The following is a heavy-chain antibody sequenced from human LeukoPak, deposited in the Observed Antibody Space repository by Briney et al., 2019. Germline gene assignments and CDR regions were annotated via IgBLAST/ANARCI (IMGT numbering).Heavy chain of an antibody. CDR2: IYYSGST. J-gene: IGHJ4*02. Sequence: SETLSLTCTVSGGSISSYYLSWIRQPPGKGLEWIGYIYYSGSTNYNPSLKSRVTISVDTSKNQFSLKLSSVTAADTAVSYCARARDGYNLVDDWGQGTLVTVSS. D-gene: IGHD5-24*01. V-gene: IGHV4-59*01. CDR3: ARARDGYNLVDD. CDR1: GGSISSYY.